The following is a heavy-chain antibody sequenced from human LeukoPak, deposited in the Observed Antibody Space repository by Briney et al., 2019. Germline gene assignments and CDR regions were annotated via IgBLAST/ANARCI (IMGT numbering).Heavy chain of an antibody. CDR3: VRDLTNPASGDY. D-gene: IGHD1-14*01. CDR2: MHPNTGDT. J-gene: IGHJ4*02. Sequence: ASVKVSCKTSGYTFTDKYIHWVRQAPGLGLECMGWMHPNTGDTVYVQKFQGRVTFTRDTSISTAYMELHRLGSDDTAVYFCVRDLTNPASGDYWGQGTLVTVSS. V-gene: IGHV1-2*02. CDR1: GYTFTDKY.